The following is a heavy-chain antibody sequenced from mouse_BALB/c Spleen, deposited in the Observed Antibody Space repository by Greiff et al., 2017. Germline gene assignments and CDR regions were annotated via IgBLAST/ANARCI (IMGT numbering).Heavy chain of an antibody. CDR3: ASGDMITVFDY. J-gene: IGHJ2*01. CDR2: ISYDGSN. V-gene: IGHV3-6*02. CDR1: GYSITSGYY. Sequence: EVQRVESGPGLVKPSQSLSLTCSVTGYSITSGYYWNWIRQFPGNKLEWMGYISYDGSNNYNPSLKNRISITRDTSKNQFFLKLNSVTTEDTATYYCASGDMITVFDYWGQGTTLTVSS. D-gene: IGHD2-4*01.